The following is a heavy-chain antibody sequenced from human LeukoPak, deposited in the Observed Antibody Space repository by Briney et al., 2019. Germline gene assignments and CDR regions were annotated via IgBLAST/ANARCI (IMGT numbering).Heavy chain of an antibody. CDR2: IYTSGST. Sequence: SETLSLTCTVSGGSISSGSYYWSWIRQPAGKGLEWIGRIYTSGSTNYNPSLKSRVTISVDRSKNQFSLKLSSVTAADTAVYYCASFPITIFGVVSIHWGQGTLVTVSS. D-gene: IGHD3-3*01. V-gene: IGHV4-61*02. J-gene: IGHJ4*02. CDR1: GGSISSGSYY. CDR3: ASFPITIFGVVSIH.